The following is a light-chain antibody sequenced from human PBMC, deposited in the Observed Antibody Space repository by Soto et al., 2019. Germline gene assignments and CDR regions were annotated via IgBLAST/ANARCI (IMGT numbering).Light chain of an antibody. J-gene: IGKJ2*01. CDR3: QQYGSSPNT. CDR2: GAS. CDR1: QSVSSSY. V-gene: IGKV3-20*01. Sequence: EIVLTQSPGTLSLSPGERATLSCRASQSVSSSYLAWYQQKPGQAPRLLIYGASSRATGIPDRFSGSGSGTDVTLTISRLEPEAFAVYYCQQYGSSPNTFGQGTKLEIK.